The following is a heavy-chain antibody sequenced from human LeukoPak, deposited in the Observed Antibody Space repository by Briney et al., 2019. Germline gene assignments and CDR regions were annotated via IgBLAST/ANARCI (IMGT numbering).Heavy chain of an antibody. CDR2: VDPEDGET. CDR1: VYTFTDYY. Sequence: GATVTISFKSSVYTFTDYYMHWVQQAPGKGLEWMGRVDPEDGETIYAEKFQGRVTITADTSTDTAYMELSSLRSEDTAVYYCAGHGSGSLPFDYWGQGTLVTVSS. V-gene: IGHV1-69-2*01. J-gene: IGHJ4*02. D-gene: IGHD3-10*01. CDR3: AGHGSGSLPFDY.